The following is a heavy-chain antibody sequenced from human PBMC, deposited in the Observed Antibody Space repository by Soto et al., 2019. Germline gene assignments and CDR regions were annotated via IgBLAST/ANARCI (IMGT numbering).Heavy chain of an antibody. CDR3: AREGRITIFGVVPPLDY. CDR2: INHSGST. Sequence: SETLSLTCAVYGGSFSGYYWSWIRQPPGKGLEWIGEINHSGSTNYNPSLKSRVTISVDTSKNQFSLKLSSVTAADTAVYYCAREGRITIFGVVPPLDYWGQGTLVTV. V-gene: IGHV4-34*01. D-gene: IGHD3-3*01. J-gene: IGHJ4*02. CDR1: GGSFSGYY.